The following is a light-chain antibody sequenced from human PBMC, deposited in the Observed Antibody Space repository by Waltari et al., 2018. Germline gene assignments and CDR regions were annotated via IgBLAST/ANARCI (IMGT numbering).Light chain of an antibody. J-gene: IGLJ3*02. CDR2: TNN. Sequence: QSVLTQPPSVSGTPGQRVTIPCSGSVSNIGSNTVNRYQQLTGMAPKLLIHTNNHPLSGVPVRFSGSESGTSASLAISGLESEDEADYYCATWDSSRNGYWVFGGGTKLTVL. CDR3: ATWDSSRNGYWV. CDR1: VSNIGSNT. V-gene: IGLV1-44*01.